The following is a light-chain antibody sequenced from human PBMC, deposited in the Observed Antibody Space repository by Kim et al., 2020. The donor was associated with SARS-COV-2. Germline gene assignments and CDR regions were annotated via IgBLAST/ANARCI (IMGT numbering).Light chain of an antibody. CDR1: ALPKQY. CDR2: KDS. J-gene: IGLJ1*01. CDR3: QSADSSGTYYV. Sequence: SPGQTARITCSGDALPKQYAYWYQQKPGQAPVLVIFKDSERPSGIPERFSGSSSGTTVTLTINGVQAEDEADYYCQSADSSGTYYVFGTGTKVTV. V-gene: IGLV3-25*03.